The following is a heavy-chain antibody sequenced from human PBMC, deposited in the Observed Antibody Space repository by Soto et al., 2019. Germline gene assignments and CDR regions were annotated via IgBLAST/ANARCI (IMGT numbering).Heavy chain of an antibody. CDR3: ARVYVWGSYRHFDY. Sequence: EVQLLESGGGLVQPGGSLRLSCAASGFTFSSYAMSWVRQAPGKGLEWVSAISGSGGGTYYADSVKGRFTISRDNSKNTLYLQMNSLRAEDTAVYYCARVYVWGSYRHFDYWGQGTLVTVSS. CDR1: GFTFSSYA. CDR2: ISGSGGGT. V-gene: IGHV3-23*01. D-gene: IGHD3-16*02. J-gene: IGHJ4*02.